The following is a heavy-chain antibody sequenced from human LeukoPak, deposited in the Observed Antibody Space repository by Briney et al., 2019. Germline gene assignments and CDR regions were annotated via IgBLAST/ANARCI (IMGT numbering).Heavy chain of an antibody. D-gene: IGHD6-19*01. V-gene: IGHV1-8*01. CDR3: ASGWLVRTGRYYYYYMDV. CDR2: MNPNSGNT. J-gene: IGHJ6*03. Sequence: ASVKVSCKASAYTFTSYDINWVRQATGQGLEWMGWMNPNSGNTGYAQKFQGRVTMTRNTSISTAYMELSSLRSEDTAVYYCASGWLVRTGRYYYYYMDVWGKGTTVTVSS. CDR1: AYTFTSYD.